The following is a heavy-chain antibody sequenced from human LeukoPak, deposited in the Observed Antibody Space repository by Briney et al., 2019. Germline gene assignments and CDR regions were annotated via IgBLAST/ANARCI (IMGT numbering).Heavy chain of an antibody. CDR3: AKGVVAATNAAYYGMDV. J-gene: IGHJ6*02. D-gene: IGHD2-15*01. CDR1: GFTFSNYG. V-gene: IGHV3-30*18. CDR2: ISYDESGK. Sequence: GGSLRLSCAASGFTFSNYGMHWVRQAPGKGLEWVAVISYDESGKYYADSVKGRFTISRYNSKNTLYMQMNSLRPEDTAVYYCAKGVVAATNAAYYGMDVWGQGTTVTVSS.